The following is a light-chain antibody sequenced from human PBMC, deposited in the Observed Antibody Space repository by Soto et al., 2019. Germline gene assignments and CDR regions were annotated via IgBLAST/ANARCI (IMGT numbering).Light chain of an antibody. Sequence: QSVLTQPPSVSGAPGQRVTISCTGSSSNIGAGYDVHWYQQLPGTAPKLLIYGNSNRPSGVPERFSGSKSGTSASLAITGLQAEDEADYYCQSSDSSLSGWVFGGGTKLTVL. CDR3: QSSDSSLSGWV. J-gene: IGLJ3*02. CDR1: SSNIGAGYD. V-gene: IGLV1-40*01. CDR2: GNS.